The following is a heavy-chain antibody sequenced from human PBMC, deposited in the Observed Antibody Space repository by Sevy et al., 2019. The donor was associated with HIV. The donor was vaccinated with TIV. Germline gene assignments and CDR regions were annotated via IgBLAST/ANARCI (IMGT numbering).Heavy chain of an antibody. J-gene: IGHJ6*02. CDR3: ARATAGTAPHYSYYTMDV. CDR1: GYIFTNYW. D-gene: IGHD6-13*01. Sequence: GESLKISCKGSGYIFTNYWIGWVRQMPGKGLEWMGIIYPGDSDSRYSPSFQGQVTISADKSISTAYVQWSCLKASGTAMYYCARATAGTAPHYSYYTMDVWGQGTTVTVSS. CDR2: IYPGDSDS. V-gene: IGHV5-51*01.